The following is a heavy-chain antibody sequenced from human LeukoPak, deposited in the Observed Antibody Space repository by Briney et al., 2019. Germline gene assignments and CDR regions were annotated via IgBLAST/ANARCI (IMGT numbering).Heavy chain of an antibody. CDR1: GFTFSSYS. D-gene: IGHD3-10*01. J-gene: IGHJ4*02. CDR2: ISASTTDM. Sequence: GGSLRLSCAASGFTFSSYSMTWVRQAPGKGLEWVSYISASTTDMYYADSVKGRFTISRGSAKNSLYLQMNSLRAEDTAVYYCARGVGYYGSNSYYYFDYWGQGTLVTVSS. V-gene: IGHV3-48*01. CDR3: ARGVGYYGSNSYYYFDY.